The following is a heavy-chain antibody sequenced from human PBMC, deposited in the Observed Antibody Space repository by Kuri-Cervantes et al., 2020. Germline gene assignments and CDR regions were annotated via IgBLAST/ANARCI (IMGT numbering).Heavy chain of an antibody. D-gene: IGHD6-19*01. CDR3: ARDVAVAGSNWLDP. J-gene: IGHJ5*02. V-gene: IGHV1-3*01. Sequence: ASVKVSCKASGYTFTSYAMHWVRQAPGQRLEWMGWINAGNGNTKYSQKFQGRVTITRDTSASTAYMELSSLRSEDTAVYYCARDVAVAGSNWLDPWGQGTLVTVSS. CDR1: GYTFTSYA. CDR2: INAGNGNT.